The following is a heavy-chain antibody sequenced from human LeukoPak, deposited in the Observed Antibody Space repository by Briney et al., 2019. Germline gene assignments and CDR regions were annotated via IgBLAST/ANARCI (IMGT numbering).Heavy chain of an antibody. CDR3: ASDFYCGDYCYSFN. CDR1: GGYMSSSSYY. V-gene: IGHV4-39*02. Sequence: PSETLSLTCSVSGGYMSSSSYYWVWIRQPPGKGLEWIARKCLSGSTYYNPSPNSRITISVDTSKNHFSLKLSSVTAADTAVYYCASDFYCGDYCYSFNWGQGTLVPVPP. D-gene: IGHD2-21*02. J-gene: IGHJ4*02. CDR2: KCLSGST.